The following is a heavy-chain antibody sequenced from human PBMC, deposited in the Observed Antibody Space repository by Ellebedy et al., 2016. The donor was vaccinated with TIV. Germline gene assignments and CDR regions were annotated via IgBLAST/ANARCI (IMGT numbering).Heavy chain of an antibody. Sequence: SETLSLXXSVSNGSLSSGGYYWAWIRQPPGKGLEWIGSVYHRGSTYYNSSLKSRVTISVDSSNNQFSLKLTSVTAADTAVYYCARLGRITLFARNPWFDPWGRGTLVTVSA. CDR1: NGSLSSGGYY. CDR2: VYHRGST. D-gene: IGHD3-3*01. J-gene: IGHJ5*02. CDR3: ARLGRITLFARNPWFDP. V-gene: IGHV4-39*01.